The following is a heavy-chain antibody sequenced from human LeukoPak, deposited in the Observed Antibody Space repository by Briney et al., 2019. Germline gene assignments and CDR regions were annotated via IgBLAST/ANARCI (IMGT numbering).Heavy chain of an antibody. J-gene: IGHJ4*02. CDR3: AKATGYLL. D-gene: IGHD1-14*01. CDR2: MNPNSGNT. Sequence: ASVKVSCKASGYTFISYEINWVRQATGQGLEWMGWMNPNSGNTGYAQKFQGRVTITADTSTSTAYMQLSSLRSEDTAVYYCAKATGYLLWGQGTLVTVSS. CDR1: GYTFISYE. V-gene: IGHV1-8*03.